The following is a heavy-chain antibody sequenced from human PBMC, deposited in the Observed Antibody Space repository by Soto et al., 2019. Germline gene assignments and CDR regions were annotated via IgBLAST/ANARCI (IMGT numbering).Heavy chain of an antibody. V-gene: IGHV4-39*01. CDR3: ARLLGSSGWYAPFDD. J-gene: IGHJ5*02. CDR1: GCTSSSSNYY. CDR2: IYYSGST. Sequence: QLQLQESGPGLVKPSESLSLTSTVSGCTSSSSNYYWGWIRQPPGTGLEWIGSIYYSGSTYYNPSLKGRGTISVDTSKNRFSLKLSSVTAADTAVYYCARLLGSSGWYAPFDDWGQGTLVTVSS. D-gene: IGHD6-19*01.